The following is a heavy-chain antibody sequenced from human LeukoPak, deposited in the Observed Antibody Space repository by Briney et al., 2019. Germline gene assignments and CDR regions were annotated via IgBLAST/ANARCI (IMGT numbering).Heavy chain of an antibody. Sequence: SETLSLTCTVSDGSISRYYWSWIRQPPGKGLEWIGHIHYSGSTNYNSSLKSRVTISVDTSKNQFFLKLSSVTAADTAVYYCARERLPGVTTVTRWFDPWGKGTLVTVSS. V-gene: IGHV4-59*01. CDR3: ARERLPGVTTVTRWFDP. CDR2: IHYSGST. CDR1: DGSISRYY. J-gene: IGHJ5*02. D-gene: IGHD4-17*01.